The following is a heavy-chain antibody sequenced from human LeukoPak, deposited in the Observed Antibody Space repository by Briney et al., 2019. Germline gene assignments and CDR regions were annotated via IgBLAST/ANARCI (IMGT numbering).Heavy chain of an antibody. CDR1: GYTFTSYA. V-gene: IGHV7-4-1*02. CDR2: INTNTGNP. J-gene: IGHJ6*03. D-gene: IGHD3-16*01. Sequence: ASVKISCKASGYTFTSYAMNWVRQAPGQGLEWMGWINTNTGNPTYAQVFTGHFVFSLDTSVSTAYLHISSLKADDTAVYYCARSGEEGSYGYYYYYMDVWGKGTTVTVSS. CDR3: ARSGEEGSYGYYYYYMDV.